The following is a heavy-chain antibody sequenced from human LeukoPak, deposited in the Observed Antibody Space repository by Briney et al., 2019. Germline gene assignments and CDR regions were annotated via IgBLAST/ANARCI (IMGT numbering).Heavy chain of an antibody. CDR3: ARGGEQLWLLHFDY. CDR1: GYTFTGYY. Sequence: GASVKVSCTASGYTFTGYYMHWVRQAPGQGLEWMGRINPNSGGTNYAQKFQGRVTMTRDTSISTAYMELSRLRSDDTAVYYCARGGEQLWLLHFDYWGRGTLVTVSS. D-gene: IGHD5-18*01. CDR2: INPNSGGT. V-gene: IGHV1-2*06. J-gene: IGHJ4*02.